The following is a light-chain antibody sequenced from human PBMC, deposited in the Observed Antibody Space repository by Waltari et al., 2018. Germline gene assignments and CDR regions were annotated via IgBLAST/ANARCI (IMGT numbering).Light chain of an antibody. CDR3: QQYYSTPYT. CDR1: PSVLYSSNNKNF. J-gene: IGKJ2*01. V-gene: IGKV4-1*01. Sequence: DIVMTQSPDSLAVSLGARATINCKSIPSVLYSSNNKNFLAWYRQKPGQPPKLLIYWASTRESGVPARFSGSGSATDFTLTISNLQAEDVAVYYCQQYYSTPYTFGQGTNLEIK. CDR2: WAS.